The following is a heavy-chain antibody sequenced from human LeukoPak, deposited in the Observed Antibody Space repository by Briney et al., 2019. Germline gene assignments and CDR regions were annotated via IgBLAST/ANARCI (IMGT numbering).Heavy chain of an antibody. J-gene: IGHJ4*02. Sequence: ASVKVSCKASGYTCTSYGISWVRQAPGQGLEWMGWISAYNGNTNYAQKLQGRVTMTTDTSTSTAYMELRSLRSDDTAVYYCARDRSLELLWFGEASDYWGQGTLVTVSS. D-gene: IGHD3-10*01. CDR1: GYTCTSYG. V-gene: IGHV1-18*01. CDR2: ISAYNGNT. CDR3: ARDRSLELLWFGEASDY.